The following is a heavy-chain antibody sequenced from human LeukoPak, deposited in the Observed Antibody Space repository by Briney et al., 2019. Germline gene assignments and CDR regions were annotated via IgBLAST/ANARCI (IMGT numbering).Heavy chain of an antibody. CDR3: ASGVTTIY. CDR1: GFTFSSYG. D-gene: IGHD5-12*01. CDR2: ISYDGSNK. Sequence: GGSLRLSCAASGFTFSSYGMHWVRQAPGKGLEWVAVISYDGSNKYYADSVKGRFTISRDNSKNTLYLQMNSPRAEDTAVYYCASGVTTIYWGQGTLVTVSS. J-gene: IGHJ4*02. V-gene: IGHV3-30*03.